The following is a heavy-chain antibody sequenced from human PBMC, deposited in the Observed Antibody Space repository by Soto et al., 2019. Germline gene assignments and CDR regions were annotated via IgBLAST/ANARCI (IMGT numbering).Heavy chain of an antibody. V-gene: IGHV4-31*03. CDR2: IYYSGST. CDR1: VGSISSGGYY. J-gene: IGHJ4*02. CDR3: AASGLRYFDWLSPFDY. Sequence: TLSLTCTVSVGSISSGGYYWSLIRQHPGKCLEWIGYIYYSGSTYYNPSLKSRVTISVDTSKNQFSLKLSSVTAADTAVYYCAASGLRYFDWLSPFDYWGQGTLVTVSS. D-gene: IGHD3-9*01.